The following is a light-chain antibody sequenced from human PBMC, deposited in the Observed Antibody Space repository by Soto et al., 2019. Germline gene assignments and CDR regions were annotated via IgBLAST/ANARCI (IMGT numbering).Light chain of an antibody. CDR1: SSDVGGSNY. Sequence: QSALTQPASVSGSPGQSITISCTGTSSDVGGSNYVSWYQHHPGKAPKLMIYEVSNRPSGVSNRFSGSKSGNTASLTISGIKSEVEADYYCSSYTSSSLYVFGAGTKVTVL. V-gene: IGLV2-14*01. CDR3: SSYTSSSLYV. CDR2: EVS. J-gene: IGLJ1*01.